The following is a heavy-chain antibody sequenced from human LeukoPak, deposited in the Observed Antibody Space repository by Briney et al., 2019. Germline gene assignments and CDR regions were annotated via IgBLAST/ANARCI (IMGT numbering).Heavy chain of an antibody. D-gene: IGHD5-18*01. J-gene: IGHJ4*02. CDR2: ISAYNGNT. Sequence: ASVKVSCKASGYTFTSYGISWVRQAPGQGLEWMGWISAYNGNTNYAQKFQGRVTMTEDTSTDTASMELSSLRSEDTAIYYCATLPPSRYTYAYFNYWGPGTQVTVSS. V-gene: IGHV1-18*01. CDR3: ATLPPSRYTYAYFNY. CDR1: GYTFTSYG.